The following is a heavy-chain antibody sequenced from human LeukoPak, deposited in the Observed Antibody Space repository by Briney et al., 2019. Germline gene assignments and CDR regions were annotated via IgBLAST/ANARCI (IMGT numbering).Heavy chain of an antibody. Sequence: GGSLRLSCAVSGFAVSSNYMSWVRQAPGKGLEWVSNIYTGGSTYYADSVKGRFTISRDNSKNTLYVQMNSLRVEDTAVYYCAKDRRGGSYYAGNLDIWGQGTMVTVSS. V-gene: IGHV3-53*01. J-gene: IGHJ3*02. D-gene: IGHD1-26*01. CDR3: AKDRRGGSYYAGNLDI. CDR1: GFAVSSNY. CDR2: IYTGGST.